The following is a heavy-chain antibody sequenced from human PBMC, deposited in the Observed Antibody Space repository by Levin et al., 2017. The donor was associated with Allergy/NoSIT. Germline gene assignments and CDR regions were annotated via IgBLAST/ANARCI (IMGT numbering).Heavy chain of an antibody. CDR1: GYTFTTHD. D-gene: IGHD3-16*01. CDR2: MNPNSGNT. Sequence: RGESLKISCKTSGYTFTTHDINWVRQATGQGPEWMGWMNPNSGNTGCAQKFQGRVTMTRNTSINTAYMELSSLTSEDTAVYYCARGLIFDRWGQGTLVTVSS. V-gene: IGHV1-8*01. CDR3: ARGLIFDR. J-gene: IGHJ4*02.